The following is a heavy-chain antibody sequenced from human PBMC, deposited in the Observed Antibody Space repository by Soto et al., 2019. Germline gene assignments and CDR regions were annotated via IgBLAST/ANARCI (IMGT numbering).Heavy chain of an antibody. CDR2: IYYSGST. D-gene: IGHD1-7*01. J-gene: IGHJ5*02. Sequence: QVQLQESGPGLVKPSQTLSLTCTVSGGSISSGGYYWSWIRQHPGKGLEWIGYIYYSGSTYYNPSLKSRVTIAVDTSKNQFSLKLSSVTAADTAGYYCARSARRITGTTFDPWGQGTLVTVSS. V-gene: IGHV4-31*03. CDR3: ARSARRITGTTFDP. CDR1: GGSISSGGYY.